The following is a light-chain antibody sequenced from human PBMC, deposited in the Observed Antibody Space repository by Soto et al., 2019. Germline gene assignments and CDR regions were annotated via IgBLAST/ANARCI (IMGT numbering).Light chain of an antibody. V-gene: IGKV1-5*01. CDR1: QSISSW. Sequence: DIQMTHSPSTLSASVVDRVTITCLASQSISSWLAWYQQKPGKAPKLLIYDASSLESGVPSRFSGSGSGTEFTLTISSLQPDDFATYYCQKYNSYSRKFGQGTKVDIK. CDR2: DAS. J-gene: IGKJ1*01. CDR3: QKYNSYSRK.